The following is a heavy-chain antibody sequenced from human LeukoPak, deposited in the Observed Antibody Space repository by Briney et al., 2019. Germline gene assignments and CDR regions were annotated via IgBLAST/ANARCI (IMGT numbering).Heavy chain of an antibody. J-gene: IGHJ5*02. CDR1: GYTFTGYY. D-gene: IGHD6-13*01. Sequence: GASVKVSCKASGYTFTGYYMHWVRQAPGQGLEWMGWINPNSGGTNYAQKFQGRVTMTRDTSISTAYMELSRLRSDDTAVYYCARGGYGRGGQLDFAPGGQGPRVTVSS. V-gene: IGHV1-2*02. CDR3: ARGGYGRGGQLDFAP. CDR2: INPNSGGT.